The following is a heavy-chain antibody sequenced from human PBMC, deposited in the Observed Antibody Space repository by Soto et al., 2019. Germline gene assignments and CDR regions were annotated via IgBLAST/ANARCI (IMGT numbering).Heavy chain of an antibody. CDR2: IYYSGST. CDR3: ARDRVVAATPYGMDV. V-gene: IGHV4-59*01. J-gene: IGHJ6*02. D-gene: IGHD2-15*01. CDR1: GGSISSYY. Sequence: QVQLQESGPGLVKPSETLSLTCTVSGGSISSYYWSWIRQPPGKGLEWIEYIYYSGSTNYNPSLKSRVTISVDTSKNQFSLKLSSVTAADTAVYYCARDRVVAATPYGMDVWGQGTTVTVSS.